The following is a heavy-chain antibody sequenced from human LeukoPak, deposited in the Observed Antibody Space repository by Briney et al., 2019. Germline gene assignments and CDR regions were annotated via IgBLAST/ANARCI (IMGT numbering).Heavy chain of an antibody. D-gene: IGHD6-19*01. Sequence: SGGSLRLSCAASGFTVSNYYMRWIRQAPGKGLEWVAKINEDGSNKWHLGSVKGRFTVSRDNARNSLYLQMNSLRAEDTAVYYCTRVIVAVPGYFDYFDFWGQGALVTVSS. CDR1: GFTVSNYY. V-gene: IGHV3-7*01. CDR3: TRVIVAVPGYFDYFDF. CDR2: INEDGSNK. J-gene: IGHJ4*02.